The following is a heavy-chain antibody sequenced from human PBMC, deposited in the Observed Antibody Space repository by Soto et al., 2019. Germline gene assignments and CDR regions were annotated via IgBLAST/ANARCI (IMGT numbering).Heavy chain of an antibody. CDR3: THRRSGDAFLF. V-gene: IGHV2-5*02. CDR2: IYWDDDK. Sequence: QITLKESGPTLVKPTQTLTLTCSFSGFSLSTSGVGVNWIRQTPGKALQWLALIYWDDDKIYSPSLKSRLTITKDTTKNQVVLIMTLMDPIDTATYDCTHRRSGDAFLFWGQGTLVTVSS. J-gene: IGHJ3*01. D-gene: IGHD1-26*01. CDR1: GFSLSTSGVG.